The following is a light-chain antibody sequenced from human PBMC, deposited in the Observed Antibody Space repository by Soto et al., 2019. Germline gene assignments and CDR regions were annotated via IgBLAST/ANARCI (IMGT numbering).Light chain of an antibody. Sequence: DNHMTQSPSTLSASVGDRVTITCRASQSISSWLAWYQQKPGKAPNLLIYKASSLRSGVPSRFSGSGSGTAFTLTISSLQPDDSATYYCQQYKSYPWTLGQGTKVDIK. J-gene: IGKJ1*01. CDR3: QQYKSYPWT. CDR1: QSISSW. CDR2: KAS. V-gene: IGKV1-5*03.